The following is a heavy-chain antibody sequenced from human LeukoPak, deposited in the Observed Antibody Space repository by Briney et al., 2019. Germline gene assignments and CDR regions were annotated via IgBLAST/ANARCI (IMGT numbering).Heavy chain of an antibody. CDR2: ISWNSDIT. Sequence: GGSLRLSCAASGFTFDDHAMHWVRQAPGKGLEWVSGISWNSDITGYADSVKGRFTISRDNAKNSLYLQMNSLRAEDTAVYYCARGVSGGYWGQGTLVTVSS. J-gene: IGHJ4*02. CDR3: ARGVSGGY. V-gene: IGHV3-9*01. D-gene: IGHD6-13*01. CDR1: GFTFDDHA.